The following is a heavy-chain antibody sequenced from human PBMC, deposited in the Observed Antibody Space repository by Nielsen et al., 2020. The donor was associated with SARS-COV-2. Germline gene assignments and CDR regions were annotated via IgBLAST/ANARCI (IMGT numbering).Heavy chain of an antibody. CDR2: IFSNDKK. J-gene: IGHJ6*03. CDR3: ARIRVDSSDYYYYYYYMDV. V-gene: IGHV2-26*01. D-gene: IGHD3-22*01. Sequence: WIRQPPGKALEWLAHIFSNDKKYYSASLKTRLTISKDTSKSQVVLTMTNMDPVDTATYYCARIRVDSSDYYYYYYYMDVWGKGATVTVSS.